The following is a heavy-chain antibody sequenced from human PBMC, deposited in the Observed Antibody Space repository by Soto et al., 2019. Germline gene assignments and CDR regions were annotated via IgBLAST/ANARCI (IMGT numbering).Heavy chain of an antibody. J-gene: IGHJ4*02. D-gene: IGHD3-10*01. CDR1: GFTFSSSV. V-gene: IGHV3-23*01. CDR2: ISGSGSST. CDR3: AKGAGGSGPIRLDY. Sequence: EVQLLESGGGLVQPGGSLRLSCVASGFTFSSSVMNWVRQAPGRGLEWVSGISGSGSSTDYAHSVRGRCTISRDNSKNTLYLQMSSLGAADTAVYYCAKGAGGSGPIRLDYWGQGTLVSVSS.